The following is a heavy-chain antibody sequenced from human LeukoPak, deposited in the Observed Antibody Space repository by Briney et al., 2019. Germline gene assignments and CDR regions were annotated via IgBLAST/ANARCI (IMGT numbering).Heavy chain of an antibody. CDR1: GGSISSGGYY. D-gene: IGHD4-23*01. J-gene: IGHJ4*02. CDR3: ANTLGYGGFIDY. CDR2: IYYSGST. V-gene: IGHV4-31*03. Sequence: SETLSLTCTVSGGSISSGGYYWSWIRQHPGKGLEWIGYIYYSGSTYYNPSLKSRVTISVDTSKNQFSLKLSSVTAADAAVYYCANTLGYGGFIDYWGQGTLVTVSS.